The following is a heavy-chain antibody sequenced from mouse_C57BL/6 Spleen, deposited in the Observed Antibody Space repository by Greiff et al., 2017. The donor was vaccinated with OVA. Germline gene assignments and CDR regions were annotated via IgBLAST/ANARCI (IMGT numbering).Heavy chain of an antibody. Sequence: EVKLMESGPELVKPGASVKIPCKASGYTFTDYNMDWVKQSHGKSLEWIGDINPNNGGTIYNQKFKGKATLTVDKSSSTAYMELRSLTSEDTAVYYCARAPYYYGSSYWYFDVWGTGTTVTVSS. CDR2: INPNNGGT. D-gene: IGHD1-1*01. V-gene: IGHV1-18*01. CDR1: GYTFTDYN. CDR3: ARAPYYYGSSYWYFDV. J-gene: IGHJ1*03.